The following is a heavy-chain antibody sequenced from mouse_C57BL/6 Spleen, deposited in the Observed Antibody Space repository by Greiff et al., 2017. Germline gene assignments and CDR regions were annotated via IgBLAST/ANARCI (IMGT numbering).Heavy chain of an antibody. CDR2: ISDGGSYT. D-gene: IGHD1-1*01. CDR1: GFTFSSYA. V-gene: IGHV5-4*01. J-gene: IGHJ2*01. Sequence: EVQGVESGGGLVKPGGSLKLSCAASGFTFSSYAMSWVRQTPEKRLEWVATISDGGSYTYYPDNVKGRFTISRDNAKNNLYLQMSHLKSVDTAMYYCARDITTVGRVYIDYWGQGTTLTVSS. CDR3: ARDITTVGRVYIDY.